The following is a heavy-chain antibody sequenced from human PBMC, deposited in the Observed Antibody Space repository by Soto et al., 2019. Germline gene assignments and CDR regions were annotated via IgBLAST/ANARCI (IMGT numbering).Heavy chain of an antibody. D-gene: IGHD6-6*01. CDR1: GCSFSTYG. Sequence: QVQMVESGGGVVQPGRSLRLSCAASGCSFSTYGMHWVRQAPGKGLEWMAVISNDGSNKYYADSVKGRFTISRDNSKDTLFLQMNSLRGEDTAVYYCAKVVRADSTSSNFYYYSGMDVWGQGTTVTVSS. CDR3: AKVVRADSTSSNFYYYSGMDV. J-gene: IGHJ6*02. V-gene: IGHV3-30*18. CDR2: ISNDGSNK.